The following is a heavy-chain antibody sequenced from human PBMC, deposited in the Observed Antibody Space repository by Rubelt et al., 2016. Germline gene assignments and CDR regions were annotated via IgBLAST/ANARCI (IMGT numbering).Heavy chain of an antibody. CDR3: ARGYCSSANCLFNWFDP. Sequence: QVQLVQSGAEVKKPGASVKVSCKASGYTFTTYGISWVRQAPGQGLEWMGWIRTYNGTTNYAPKLQGRVTMTTDTSTSTADMELRSLRSDDTAMYFCARGYCSSANCLFNWFDPWGQGTLVTVSS. V-gene: IGHV1-18*01. J-gene: IGHJ5*02. D-gene: IGHD2-2*01. CDR1: GYTFTTYG. CDR2: IRTYNGTT.